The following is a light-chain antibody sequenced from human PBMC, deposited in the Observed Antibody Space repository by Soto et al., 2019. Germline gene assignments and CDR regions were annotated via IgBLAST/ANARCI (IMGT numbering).Light chain of an antibody. V-gene: IGKV1-9*01. CDR2: AAS. CDR3: QQLNSYPLT. J-gene: IGKJ4*01. Sequence: DIQLTQSPSFLSASVGDRVTITCRASQGISSYLAWFQQKPGKAPKVLIYAASILQGGVPSRFSGSGSGTEFTLTISSLQPEDLATYYCQQLNSYPLTFGGGTKVEIK. CDR1: QGISSY.